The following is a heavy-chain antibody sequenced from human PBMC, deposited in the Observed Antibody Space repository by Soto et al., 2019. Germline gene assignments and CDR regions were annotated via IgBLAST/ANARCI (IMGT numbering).Heavy chain of an antibody. CDR2: IWYDGITK. Sequence: QVQLVESGGGVVQPGRSLRLSCAVSGFSLSGYGMHWVRQAPGKGLEWVAVIWYDGITKNYADSVKGRFTISRDSSKNTGYLQMDSLKVEDTAVYYCARDVDTTSRLNWFDPWGQGVLVTVSS. CDR3: ARDVDTTSRLNWFDP. V-gene: IGHV3-33*01. D-gene: IGHD5-18*01. J-gene: IGHJ5*02. CDR1: GFSLSGYG.